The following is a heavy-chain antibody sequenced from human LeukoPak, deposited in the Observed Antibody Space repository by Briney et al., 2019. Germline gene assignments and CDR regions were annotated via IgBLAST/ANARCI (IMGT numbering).Heavy chain of an antibody. D-gene: IGHD5-12*01. CDR3: ARDGYEGSHYYYYYGMDV. CDR1: GGSISSGGYY. J-gene: IGHJ6*02. V-gene: IGHV4-31*03. Sequence: SQTLSLTCTVSGGSISSGGYYWSWIRQHPGKGLEWIGYIYYSGSTYYNPSLKSRVTISVDTSKNQFSLKLSSVTAADTAVYYCARDGYEGSHYYYYYGMDVWGQGTTVTVSS. CDR2: IYYSGST.